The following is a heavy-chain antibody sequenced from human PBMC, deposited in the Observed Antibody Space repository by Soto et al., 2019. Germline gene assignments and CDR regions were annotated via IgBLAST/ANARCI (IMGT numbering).Heavy chain of an antibody. CDR1: GFTFSNAW. Sequence: EVQLVESGGGLVKPGGSLRLSCAASGFTFSNAWMSWVRQAPGKGLEWVGRIKSKTDGGTTDYAAPVKGRFTISRDDSKNTLYLQMNSLNTEDTAVYYCTTGYSSSWYFDYWGQGTLVTVSS. J-gene: IGHJ4*02. D-gene: IGHD6-13*01. V-gene: IGHV3-15*01. CDR3: TTGYSSSWYFDY. CDR2: IKSKTDGGTT.